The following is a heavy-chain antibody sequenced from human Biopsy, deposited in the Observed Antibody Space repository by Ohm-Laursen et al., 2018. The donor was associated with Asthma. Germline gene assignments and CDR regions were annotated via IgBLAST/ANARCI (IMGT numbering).Heavy chain of an antibody. CDR1: GGTFNTYV. Sequence: GASVTVSCKSLGGTFNTYVIGWVRQAPGQGLEWMGGINSVFGTTTYPQKFQDRVTITADDSTSTVYMELSSLRSEDTAVYYYARKAGSCISRTCYSLDFWGQGTLVTVSS. J-gene: IGHJ4*02. CDR3: ARKAGSCISRTCYSLDF. CDR2: INSVFGTT. D-gene: IGHD2-2*01. V-gene: IGHV1-69*13.